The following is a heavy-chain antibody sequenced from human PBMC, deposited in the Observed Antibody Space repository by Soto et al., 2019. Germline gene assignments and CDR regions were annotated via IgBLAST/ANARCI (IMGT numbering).Heavy chain of an antibody. V-gene: IGHV1-8*01. CDR2: INPNSGNT. CDR1: GYIFTNYD. CDR3: ATGVKYGDYARLFEP. D-gene: IGHD4-17*01. J-gene: IGHJ5*02. Sequence: QVQLVQSGAEVKKPGASVKVSCKASGYIFTNYDINWVRQATGQGLEYLGWINPNSGNTIYVQRFQGRVTMTRNTFINTAYMAPNTWSSEDTGVYYCATGVKYGDYARLFEPWGQGTLVTVSS.